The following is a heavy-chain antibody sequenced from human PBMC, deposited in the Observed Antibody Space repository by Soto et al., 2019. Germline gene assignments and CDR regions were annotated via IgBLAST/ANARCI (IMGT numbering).Heavy chain of an antibody. D-gene: IGHD4-4*01. V-gene: IGHV1-18*01. CDR1: GYTFRSYG. J-gene: IGHJ6*03. CDR3: AKADSNYSGRFSYYYMDV. Sequence: QVQLVQSGTEVKKPGASVKVSCNASGYTFRSYGLSWVRQAPGQGPEWMGWISGYNGNTHYPQKFQGKVTMTTDTSTSTAYMELRSLRSDDTAVYYCAKADSNYSGRFSYYYMDVWGNGTLVTVSS. CDR2: ISGYNGNT.